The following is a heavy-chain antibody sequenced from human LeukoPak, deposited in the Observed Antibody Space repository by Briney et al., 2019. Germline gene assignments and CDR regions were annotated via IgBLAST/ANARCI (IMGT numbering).Heavy chain of an antibody. CDR3: TTARRRDSWNPRF. CDR1: GYTLMELS. J-gene: IGHJ4*02. V-gene: IGHV1-24*01. CDR2: FDPEESET. Sequence: ASVKVSCRVSGYTLMELSMHWVRQAPGKGLEWMGGFDPEESETLYAEKFQGRVTMTEDTSTGTAYMQLSSLTSEDTAVYYCTTARRRDSWNPRFWGQGTLVSVSS. D-gene: IGHD1-20*01.